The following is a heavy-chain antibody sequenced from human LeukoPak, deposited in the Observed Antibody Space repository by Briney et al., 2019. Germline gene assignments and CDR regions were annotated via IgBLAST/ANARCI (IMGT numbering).Heavy chain of an antibody. CDR2: INHSGST. CDR1: GGSFSGYY. Sequence: SETLSLTCAVYGGSFSGYYWSWIRQPPGKGLEWIGEINHSGSTNYNPSLKSRVTISVDKSKNQFSLKLSSVTAADTAVYYCARDLWSLDDYWGQGTLVTVSS. J-gene: IGHJ4*02. CDR3: ARDLWSLDDY. D-gene: IGHD3-10*01. V-gene: IGHV4-34*01.